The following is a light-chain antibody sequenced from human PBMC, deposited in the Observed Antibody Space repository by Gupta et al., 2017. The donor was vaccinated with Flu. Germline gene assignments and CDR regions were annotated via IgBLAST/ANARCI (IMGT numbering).Light chain of an antibody. J-gene: IGKJ2*01. CDR1: QNINTY. CDR3: QQTHSAPNT. V-gene: IGKV1-39*01. Sequence: DIQMTHSPPSLSGSVGDRVTITCRASQNINTYLNWYQQRPGKSPKLLIYGASSLESGVPSRFSGSGSGRNFILTIRSLQAEDFATYYCQQTHSAPNTFGQGTKLDIK. CDR2: GAS.